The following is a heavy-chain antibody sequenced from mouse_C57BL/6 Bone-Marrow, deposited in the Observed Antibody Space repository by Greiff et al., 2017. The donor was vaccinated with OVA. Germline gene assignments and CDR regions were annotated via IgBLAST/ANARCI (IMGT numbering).Heavy chain of an antibody. CDR1: GYTFTSSC. J-gene: IGHJ4*01. CDR3: ARSETVPSMDY. Sequence: VQLQQPGTELVKPGASVKLSCKASGYTFTSSCMHWVMQRPGQGLEWIGNINPSNGGTNYNEKFKSKATLTVDKSSSTAYMQLSSLTSEDSAVYYCARSETVPSMDYWGQGTSVTVSS. CDR2: INPSNGGT. V-gene: IGHV1-53*01. D-gene: IGHD2-10*02.